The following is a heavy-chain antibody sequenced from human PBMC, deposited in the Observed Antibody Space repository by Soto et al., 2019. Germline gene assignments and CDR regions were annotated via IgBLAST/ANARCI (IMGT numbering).Heavy chain of an antibody. J-gene: IGHJ4*02. Sequence: ASVKVSCKTAGYTFQDYGISWVRQAPGQGLEWMGWISDYSGSTNYARKFQDRLTLTTDRYTNTAYMELRSLRSDDTAVYFCARDLLSGSGTSFQHWGQGTLVTVS. CDR3: ARDLLSGSGTSFQH. D-gene: IGHD3-10*01. CDR2: ISDYSGST. V-gene: IGHV1-18*01. CDR1: GYTFQDYG.